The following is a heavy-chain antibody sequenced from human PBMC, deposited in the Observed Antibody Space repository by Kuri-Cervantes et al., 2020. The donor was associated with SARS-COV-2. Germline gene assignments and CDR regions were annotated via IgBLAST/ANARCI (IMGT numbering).Heavy chain of an antibody. V-gene: IGHV1-8*02. CDR3: ASLSYSSAWYEGS. J-gene: IGHJ5*02. CDR2: MNPVSGNT. CDR1: GYGSTDHD. Sequence: ASVKVSCKASGYGSTDHDINWVRQATGQGLEWMGWMNPVSGNTGYAQQFQGRVTMTRDTSLRTAYLELTSLRPDDTAVYYCASLSYSSAWYEGSWGQGTLVTVSS. D-gene: IGHD6-19*01.